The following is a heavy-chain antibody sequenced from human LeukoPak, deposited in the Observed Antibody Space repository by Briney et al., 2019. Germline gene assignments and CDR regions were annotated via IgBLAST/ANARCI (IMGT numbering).Heavy chain of an antibody. V-gene: IGHV2-5*02. D-gene: IGHD4-17*01. CDR1: GFSLTTRGEA. Sequence: SGPTLVNPTPTLTLTCTFSGFSLTTRGEAVGWIRQPPGKALEWLALIYWDDDKRYSPSPKSRLTITKDTSKNQVVLTMTNMDPVDTATYYCAKGTTVTAASDYWGQGTLVTVSS. J-gene: IGHJ4*02. CDR3: AKGTTVTAASDY. CDR2: IYWDDDK.